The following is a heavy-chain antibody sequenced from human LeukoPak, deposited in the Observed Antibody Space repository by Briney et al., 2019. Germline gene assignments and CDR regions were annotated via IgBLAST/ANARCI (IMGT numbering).Heavy chain of an antibody. V-gene: IGHV1-69*13. D-gene: IGHD2-2*01. CDR2: IIPIFGTA. J-gene: IGHJ5*02. Sequence: ASVKVSCKASRGTFSSYAISWVRQAPGQGLEWMGGIIPIFGTANYAQKFQGRVTITADESTSTAYMELSSLRSEDTAVYYCARDGENYCSSTSCGWFDPWGQGTLVTVSS. CDR3: ARDGENYCSSTSCGWFDP. CDR1: RGTFSSYA.